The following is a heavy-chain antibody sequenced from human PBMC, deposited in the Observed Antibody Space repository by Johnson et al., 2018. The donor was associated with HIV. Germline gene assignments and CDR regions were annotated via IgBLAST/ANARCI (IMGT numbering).Heavy chain of an antibody. CDR2: IRYDGSNE. D-gene: IGHD1-26*01. J-gene: IGHJ3*02. V-gene: IGHV3-30*02. CDR1: GFIFSTYG. Sequence: QVLLVESGGGVVQPGGSLRLSCVASGFIFSTYGMHWVRQAPGKGLEWLAFIRYDGSNEYYVDSVKGRFTISRDNSKNTLYLQMNSLRAEDTAVYYCARWGRWELGDAFDIWGQGTMVTVSS. CDR3: ARWGRWELGDAFDI.